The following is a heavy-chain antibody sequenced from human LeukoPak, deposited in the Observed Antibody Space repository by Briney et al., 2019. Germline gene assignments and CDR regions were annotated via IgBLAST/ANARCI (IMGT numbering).Heavy chain of an antibody. Sequence: GGSLRLSCAASGFTFSSCAMSWVRQAPGKGLEWVSAISASGLSTYYADSVKGRFTISRDSSQNTLYLQMNSLRAEDTAVYYCAKDGVYSSDYYYMDVWGKGTTVTVSS. J-gene: IGHJ6*03. D-gene: IGHD5-18*01. CDR1: GFTFSSCA. CDR3: AKDGVYSSDYYYMDV. CDR2: ISASGLST. V-gene: IGHV3-23*01.